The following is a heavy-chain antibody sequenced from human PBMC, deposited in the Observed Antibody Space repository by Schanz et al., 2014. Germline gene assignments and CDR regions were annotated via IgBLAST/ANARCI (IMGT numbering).Heavy chain of an antibody. CDR3: AKDAPYPFDL. V-gene: IGHV3-23*04. CDR1: GFTFSDYW. J-gene: IGHJ2*01. CDR2: ISGDHRNT. Sequence: EVQLVESGGGLVQPGGSLRLSCTASGFTFSDYWMSWVRQAPGKGPEWVSSISGDHRNTFYADSVKGRFTISRDNSKNTLYLQMNSLRAEDTAIYYCAKDAPYPFDLWGRGTLITVSS.